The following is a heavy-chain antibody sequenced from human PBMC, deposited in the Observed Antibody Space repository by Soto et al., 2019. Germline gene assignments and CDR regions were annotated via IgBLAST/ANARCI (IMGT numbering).Heavy chain of an antibody. D-gene: IGHD5-18*01. CDR1: GYTFTSYA. CDR2: INAGNGNT. J-gene: IGHJ6*02. Sequence: ASVKVSCKASGYTFTSYAMHWVRQAPGQRLEWMGWINAGNGNTKYSQKFQGRVTITRDTSASTAYMELSSLRSEDTAVYYCARAGIQLWFLDYYYGMDAWGQGTTVTVSS. V-gene: IGHV1-3*01. CDR3: ARAGIQLWFLDYYYGMDA.